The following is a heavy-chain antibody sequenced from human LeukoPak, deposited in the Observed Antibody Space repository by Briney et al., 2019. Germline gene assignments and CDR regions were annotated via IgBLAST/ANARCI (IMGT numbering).Heavy chain of an antibody. D-gene: IGHD6-19*01. V-gene: IGHV3-49*03. Sequence: GGSLRLSCTASGFTFGDYAMSWFRQAPGKGLEWVGFIRSKAYGGTTEYAASVKGRFTISRDDSKSIAYLQMNSLKTEDTAVYYCTRDPVAGTRYFDYWGQGTLVTVSS. CDR3: TRDPVAGTRYFDY. CDR1: GFTFGDYA. J-gene: IGHJ4*02. CDR2: IRSKAYGGTT.